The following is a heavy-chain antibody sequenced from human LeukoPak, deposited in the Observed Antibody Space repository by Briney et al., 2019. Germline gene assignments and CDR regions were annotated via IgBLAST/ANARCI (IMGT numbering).Heavy chain of an antibody. J-gene: IGHJ4*02. Sequence: SETLSLTCTVSGGSISSCYWSWIRQPPGKGLEWIGYIYYSGSTSYNPSLKSRVTISVDTSKNQFSLKLSSVTAADTAVYYCARGYSGSYGRFDYWGQGTLVTVSS. CDR2: IYYSGST. V-gene: IGHV4-59*01. D-gene: IGHD1-26*01. CDR3: ARGYSGSYGRFDY. CDR1: GGSISSCY.